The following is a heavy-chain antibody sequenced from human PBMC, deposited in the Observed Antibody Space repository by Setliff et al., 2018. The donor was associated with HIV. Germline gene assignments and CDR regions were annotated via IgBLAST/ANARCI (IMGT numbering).Heavy chain of an antibody. D-gene: IGHD1-26*01. Sequence: GGSLRLSCVASGFTFSNPWMNWVRQTSGKGLEWVGRIRTNAKGYATEYAASVKGRFIISRDDSKSTAYLQMSSLQTEDTAVYYCATLSGTLQYWGQGTQVTVSS. CDR3: ATLSGTLQY. CDR2: IRTNAKGYAT. CDR1: GFTFSNPW. J-gene: IGHJ1*01. V-gene: IGHV3-73*01.